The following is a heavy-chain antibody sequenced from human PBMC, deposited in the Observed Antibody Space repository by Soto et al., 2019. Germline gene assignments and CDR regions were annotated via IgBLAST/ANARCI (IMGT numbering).Heavy chain of an antibody. Sequence: SETLSLTCTVSGDSITSNSYFWAWIRQPPGKGLEWIGSIYYSGTTYYNPSLKSRVTISVDRSKNQFSLNLSSVTAADTAVYYCARRYSSGFDYWSQGTLVTVSS. V-gene: IGHV4-39*01. CDR2: IYYSGTT. CDR1: GDSITSNSYF. J-gene: IGHJ4*02. CDR3: ARRYSSGFDY. D-gene: IGHD6-19*01.